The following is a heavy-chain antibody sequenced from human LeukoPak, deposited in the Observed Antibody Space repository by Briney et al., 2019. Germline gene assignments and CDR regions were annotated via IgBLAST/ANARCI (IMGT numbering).Heavy chain of an antibody. Sequence: ASVKVSCKASGYTFTSYGISWVRQAPGQGLEWMGWISAYNGNTNYAQKLQGRVTMTTDTSTNTAYMELRSLRSDDTAVYYCARENQQLNAFDIWGQGTTVTVSS. J-gene: IGHJ3*02. V-gene: IGHV1-18*01. CDR1: GYTFTSYG. D-gene: IGHD6-13*01. CDR2: ISAYNGNT. CDR3: ARENQQLNAFDI.